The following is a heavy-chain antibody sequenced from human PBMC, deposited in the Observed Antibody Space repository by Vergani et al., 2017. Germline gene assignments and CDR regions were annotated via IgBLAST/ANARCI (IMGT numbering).Heavy chain of an antibody. Sequence: QVQLQESGPGLVKPSQTLSLTCTVSGGSISSGGYYWSWIRQHPGKGLEWIGYIYYSGSTYYNPSLKSRVTISVDTSKNQFSLKLSSVTAAATAVYYCARSSLSSTYNWFDPWGQGTLVTVSS. V-gene: IGHV4-31*03. CDR2: IYYSGST. CDR3: ARSSLSSTYNWFDP. D-gene: IGHD6-13*01. CDR1: GGSISSGGYY. J-gene: IGHJ5*02.